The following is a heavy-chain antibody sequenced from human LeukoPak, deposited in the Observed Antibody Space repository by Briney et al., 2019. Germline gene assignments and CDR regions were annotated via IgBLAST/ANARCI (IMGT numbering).Heavy chain of an antibody. J-gene: IGHJ4*02. V-gene: IGHV1-2*02. CDR3: ARVGSSGWYSPFDY. CDR2: INPNSGGT. Sequence: ASVKVSCKASGYTLTGYYMHWVRQAPGQGLEWMGWINPNSGGTNYAQKFQGRVTMTRDTSISTAYMELSRLRSDDTAVYYCARVGSSGWYSPFDYWGQGTLVTVSS. D-gene: IGHD6-13*01. CDR1: GYTLTGYY.